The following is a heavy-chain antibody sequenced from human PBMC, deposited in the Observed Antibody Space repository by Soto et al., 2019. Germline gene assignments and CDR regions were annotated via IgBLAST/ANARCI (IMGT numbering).Heavy chain of an antibody. D-gene: IGHD3-16*01. J-gene: IGHJ6*02. V-gene: IGHV1-18*01. CDR1: GYIFVNYG. CDR2: ISPYTGNT. Sequence: QVQLVQSGDEVKKPGASVKVSCKASGYIFVNYGIAWVRQAPGQGLEWMGWISPYTGNTHSATKVQGRLTMTTDTSTSTAYMDLVSLTSDDTAVYYCVMVDNYVTPTPQDVWGQGTTVTGSS. CDR3: VMVDNYVTPTPQDV.